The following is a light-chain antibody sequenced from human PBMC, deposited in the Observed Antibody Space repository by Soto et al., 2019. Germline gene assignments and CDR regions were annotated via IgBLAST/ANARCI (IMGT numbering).Light chain of an antibody. Sequence: EIVLTQSPATLSSFPGDRVTLSCRASQAVNTRLAWCQHKPGQAPRLLIYLASNRAAGVPARFSGSGSGTDFTLTITRLEPEDSAMYYCQQYGSSGGITFGHGTRLEIK. J-gene: IGKJ5*01. CDR2: LAS. CDR3: QQYGSSGGIT. CDR1: QAVNTR. V-gene: IGKV3-20*01.